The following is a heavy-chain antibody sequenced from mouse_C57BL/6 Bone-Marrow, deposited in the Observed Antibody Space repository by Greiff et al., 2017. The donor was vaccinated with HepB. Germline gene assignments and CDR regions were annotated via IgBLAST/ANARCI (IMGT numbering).Heavy chain of an antibody. Sequence: QVQLQQPGAELVKPGASVKLSCKASGYTFTSYWMHWVKQRPGQGLEWIGMINPNSGSTNYNEKFKSKATLTVDKSSSTAYMQLSSLTSEDSAVYYCARYGYYDFDYWGQGTTLTVSS. J-gene: IGHJ2*01. CDR1: GYTFTSYW. V-gene: IGHV1-64*01. D-gene: IGHD2-3*01. CDR2: INPNSGST. CDR3: ARYGYYDFDY.